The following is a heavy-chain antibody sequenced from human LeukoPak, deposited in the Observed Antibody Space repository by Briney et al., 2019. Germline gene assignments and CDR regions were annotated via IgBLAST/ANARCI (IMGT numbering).Heavy chain of an antibody. CDR2: IYYSGST. CDR1: GGSISSYY. D-gene: IGHD6-13*01. J-gene: IGHJ4*02. V-gene: IGHV4-39*02. Sequence: PSETLSLTCTVSGGSISSYYWAWIRQPPGKGLQWIASIYYSGSTYYNSSLKSRVTISVDTSKNQFSLKLSSMTAADTAVYYCASDKGYSNNYFDYWSQGTLVTVSS. CDR3: ASDKGYSNNYFDY.